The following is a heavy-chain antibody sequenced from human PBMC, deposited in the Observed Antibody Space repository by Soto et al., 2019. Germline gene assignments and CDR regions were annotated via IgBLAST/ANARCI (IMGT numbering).Heavy chain of an antibody. V-gene: IGHV4-59*12. D-gene: IGHD4-17*01. Sequence: SETLSLTCTVSGGSISSYYWSWIRQPPGKGLEWIGYIYYSGSTNYNPSLKSRVTISVDTSKNQFSLKLSSVTAADTAVYYCARDYGDYLLGYYYYGMDVWGQGTTVTVSS. CDR2: IYYSGST. CDR3: ARDYGDYLLGYYYYGMDV. CDR1: GGSISSYY. J-gene: IGHJ6*02.